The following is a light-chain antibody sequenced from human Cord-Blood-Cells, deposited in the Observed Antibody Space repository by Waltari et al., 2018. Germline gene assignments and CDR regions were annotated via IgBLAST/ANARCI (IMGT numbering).Light chain of an antibody. CDR3: QQRSNWRSWT. J-gene: IGKJ1*01. CDR1: QSVSSY. V-gene: IGKV3-11*01. CDR2: DAS. Sequence: EIVLTQSPATLSLSPGERATLSCRASQSVSSYLAWYQQKPGQAPRLLIYDASNRATGIPARFSGSGSGTDFTLTISSLEPGDFAVYYCQQRSNWRSWTFGQGTKVEIK.